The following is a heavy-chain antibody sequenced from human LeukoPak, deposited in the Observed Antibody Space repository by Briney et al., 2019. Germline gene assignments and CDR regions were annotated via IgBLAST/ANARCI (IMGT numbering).Heavy chain of an antibody. CDR2: IGTAGDT. V-gene: IGHV3-13*01. J-gene: IGHJ4*02. CDR1: GFTFSNHA. CDR3: VRQQTPHGNFDY. Sequence: ETGGSLRLSCATSGFTFSNHAMHWARQATGKGLEWVSAIGTAGDTFYPGSVKGRFTISRENAKNSLSLQMNSLRAEDTAVYYCVRQQTPHGNFDYWGQGTLVTVSS. D-gene: IGHD1-26*01.